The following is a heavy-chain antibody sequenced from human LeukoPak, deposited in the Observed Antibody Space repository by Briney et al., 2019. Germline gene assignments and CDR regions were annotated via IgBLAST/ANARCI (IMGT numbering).Heavy chain of an antibody. Sequence: PSVTLSLTCAVYGGSFSDYYWSWLRQPPGKGLEWIGVINHSRSTNYNPSLKGRVTITVDTSKNHFSPKLRAVTAADTAVYYCARGRVYGDYRTVYPARPRYFDLWGRGTLVTVSS. V-gene: IGHV4-34*01. D-gene: IGHD4-17*01. CDR2: INHSRST. J-gene: IGHJ2*01. CDR1: GGSFSDYY. CDR3: ARGRVYGDYRTVYPARPRYFDL.